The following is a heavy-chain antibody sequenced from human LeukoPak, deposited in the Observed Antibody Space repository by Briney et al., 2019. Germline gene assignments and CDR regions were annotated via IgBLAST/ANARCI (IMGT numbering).Heavy chain of an antibody. CDR1: GGTFSNYA. J-gene: IGHJ4*02. D-gene: IGHD3-10*01. CDR3: ARFPQYGSGSFN. V-gene: IGHV1-69*11. Sequence: SVKVSCKASGGTFSNYAISWVRQAPGQGLEWMGIINPSGGSTSYAQKFQGRVTITADESTSTAYMELSSLRSEDTAVYYCARFPQYGSGSFNWGQGTLVTVSS. CDR2: INPSGGST.